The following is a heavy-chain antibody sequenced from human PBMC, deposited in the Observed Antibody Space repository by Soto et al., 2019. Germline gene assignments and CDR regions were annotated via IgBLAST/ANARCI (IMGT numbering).Heavy chain of an antibody. V-gene: IGHV4-31*03. J-gene: IGHJ6*02. Sequence: PSETLSLICTVSGGSISSGGYYWSWIRQHPGKGLEWIGYIYYSGSTYYNPSLKSRVTISVDTSKNQFSLKLSSVTAADTAVYYCARDPDNPPEHYGMDVWGQGTTVTVSS. CDR2: IYYSGST. CDR3: ARDPDNPPEHYGMDV. D-gene: IGHD1-20*01. CDR1: GGSISSGGYY.